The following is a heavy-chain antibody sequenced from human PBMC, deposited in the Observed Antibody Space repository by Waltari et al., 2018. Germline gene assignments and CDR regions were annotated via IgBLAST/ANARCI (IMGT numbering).Heavy chain of an antibody. V-gene: IGHV3-66*02. CDR2: MYSGGST. D-gene: IGHD5-18*01. J-gene: IGHJ4*02. CDR3: SYGRFEY. CDR1: GFTVSSTY. Sequence: EVQLVESGGGLVQPGGSLRLSCAGSGFTVSSTYMNWVLQTPGKGLEWVSIMYSGGSTYYADSVKGRFTISRDNSKNTLHLQMNSLRAEDTAVYFCSYGRFEYWGQGTLVTVSS.